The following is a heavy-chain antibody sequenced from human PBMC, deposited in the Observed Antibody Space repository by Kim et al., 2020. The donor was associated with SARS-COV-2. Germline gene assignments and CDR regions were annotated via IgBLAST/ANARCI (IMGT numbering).Heavy chain of an antibody. CDR3: ARNLSPWSYGDYSN. CDR1: GYTFTSYD. J-gene: IGHJ4*02. D-gene: IGHD4-17*01. CDR2: MNPNSGNT. V-gene: IGHV1-8*01. Sequence: ASVKVSCKASGYTFTSYDINWVRQATGQGLEWMGWMNPNSGNTGYAQKFQGRVTMTRNTSISTAYMELSSLRSEDTAVYYCARNLSPWSYGDYSNWGQGTLVTVSS.